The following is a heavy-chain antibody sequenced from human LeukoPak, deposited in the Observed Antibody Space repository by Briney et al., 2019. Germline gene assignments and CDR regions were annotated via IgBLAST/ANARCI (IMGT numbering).Heavy chain of an antibody. D-gene: IGHD3-22*01. CDR1: GFTFSSYA. Sequence: GGSLRLSCAASGFTFSSYAMHWVRQAPGKGLEWVAVISYDGSNKYSADSVKGRFTISRDNSKNTLYLQMNSLRAEDTAVYYCARSFRTYYYDSSGYSGFDYWGQGTLVTVSS. CDR3: ARSFRTYYYDSSGYSGFDY. CDR2: ISYDGSNK. J-gene: IGHJ4*02. V-gene: IGHV3-30-3*01.